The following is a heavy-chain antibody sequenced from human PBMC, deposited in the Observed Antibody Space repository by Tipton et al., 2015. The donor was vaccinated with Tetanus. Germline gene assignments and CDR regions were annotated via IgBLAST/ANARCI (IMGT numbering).Heavy chain of an antibody. CDR2: ISGGDNTR. V-gene: IGHV3-23*01. J-gene: IGHJ3*01. CDR3: AKFLAELNWDDAFDV. D-gene: IGHD7-27*01. Sequence: GSLRLSCAASGFTFSRYAMNWVRQAPGEGLEWVSSISGGDNTRYYADSVKGRFSISRDNSKNTLYLQMNSLGVDDTAVYYCAKFLAELNWDDAFDVWGHGTKVTVSS. CDR1: GFTFSRYA.